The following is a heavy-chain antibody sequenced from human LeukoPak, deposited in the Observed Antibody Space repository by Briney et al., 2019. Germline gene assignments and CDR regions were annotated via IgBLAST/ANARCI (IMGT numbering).Heavy chain of an antibody. CDR3: ATLAVAGRDAFDI. CDR1: GFTFSSYS. Sequence: GGSLRLSCAASGFTFSSYSMNWVRQAPGKGLEWVSSISSSSYIYYADSVKGRFTISRDNAKNSLYLQMNSLRAEDTAVYYCATLAVAGRDAFDIWGQGTMVTVSS. D-gene: IGHD6-19*01. CDR2: ISSSSYI. V-gene: IGHV3-21*01. J-gene: IGHJ3*02.